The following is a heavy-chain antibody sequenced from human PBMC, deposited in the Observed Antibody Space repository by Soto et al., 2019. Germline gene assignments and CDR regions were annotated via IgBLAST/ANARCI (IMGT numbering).Heavy chain of an antibody. CDR3: VRGGSHSFDY. D-gene: IGHD1-26*01. V-gene: IGHV3-7*05. J-gene: IGHJ4*02. CDR1: GFIFSTFW. CDR2: IKEDGSEK. Sequence: EVQLVESGGDLVQPGGSLRLSCAASGFIFSTFWMSWVRQAPGKGLEWVANIKEDGSEKYHVDSVKGRFTISRDNAKNLMYLQMDSLRAEDTAVYKCVRGGSHSFDYCGQGTLVTVSS.